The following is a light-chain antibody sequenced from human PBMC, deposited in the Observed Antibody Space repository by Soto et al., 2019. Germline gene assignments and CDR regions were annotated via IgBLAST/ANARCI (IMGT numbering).Light chain of an antibody. V-gene: IGKV3-20*01. CDR2: GAS. J-gene: IGKJ1*01. CDR1: QSVSNNY. Sequence: IVLTQSPGSLSLSPGEGAALSCRASQSVSNNYLAWYQQKPGQAPRLLIYGASNRATGIPDRFSGSGSGTDFTLTISRLEPEDFAVYYCQQYGSSGTLGQGTKVDTK. CDR3: QQYGSSGT.